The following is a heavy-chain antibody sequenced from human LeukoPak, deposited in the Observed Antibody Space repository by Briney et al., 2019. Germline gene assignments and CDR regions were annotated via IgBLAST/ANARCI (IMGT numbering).Heavy chain of an antibody. CDR1: GFTFSSYW. CDR2: INQDGSEK. D-gene: IGHD6-13*01. V-gene: IGHV3-7*01. Sequence: GGSLRLSCAASGFTFSSYWMSWVRQAPGKGLEWVANINQDGSEKYYVDSVKGRFTISRDNAENSLYLQMNSLRAEDTAVYYCARDGSSSWYEGAFDIWGQGTMVTVSS. J-gene: IGHJ3*02. CDR3: ARDGSSSWYEGAFDI.